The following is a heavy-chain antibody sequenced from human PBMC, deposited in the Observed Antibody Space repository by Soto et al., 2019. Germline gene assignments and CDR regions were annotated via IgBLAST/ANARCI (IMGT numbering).Heavy chain of an antibody. J-gene: IGHJ6*02. CDR3: AKDIGYSYGMDV. Sequence: GGSLRLSCAASGFTFDDYTMHWVRQAPGKGLEWVSLISWDGGSTYYADSVKGRFTISRDNSKNSLYLRMNSLRTEDTALYYCAKDIGYSYGMDVWGQGTTVTVSS. CDR1: GFTFDDYT. V-gene: IGHV3-43*01. D-gene: IGHD5-18*01. CDR2: ISWDGGST.